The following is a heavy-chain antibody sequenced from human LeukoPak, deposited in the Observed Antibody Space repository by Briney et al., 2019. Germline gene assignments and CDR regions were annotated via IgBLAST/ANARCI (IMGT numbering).Heavy chain of an antibody. CDR1: GFTFSSYA. CDR3: AKDELWFGEPYYFDY. CDR2: ISGSGGST. D-gene: IGHD3-10*01. J-gene: IGHJ4*02. Sequence: GSLRLSCAASGFTFSSYAMSWVRQAPGKGLEWVLAISGSGGSTYYADSVKGRFTISRDNSKNTLYLQMNSLRAEDTAVYYCAKDELWFGEPYYFDYWGQGTLVTVSS. V-gene: IGHV3-23*01.